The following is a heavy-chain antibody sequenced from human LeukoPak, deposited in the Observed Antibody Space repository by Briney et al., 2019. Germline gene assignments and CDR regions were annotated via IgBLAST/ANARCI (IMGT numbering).Heavy chain of an antibody. J-gene: IGHJ4*02. CDR1: GGTFSGYY. CDR2: INHSGST. Sequence: SGTLSLTCAASGGTFSGYYWSWLRQPPGKGLEWTGDINHSGSTKYNLCLKSRVTISVDTSKNQISLKVSSVTAADTAAYYCARAKMRRYSYGYAHWGQGTLVTVSS. D-gene: IGHD5-18*01. V-gene: IGHV4-34*01. CDR3: ARAKMRRYSYGYAH.